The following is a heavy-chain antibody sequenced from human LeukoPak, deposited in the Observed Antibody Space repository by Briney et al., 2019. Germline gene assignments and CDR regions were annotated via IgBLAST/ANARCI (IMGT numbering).Heavy chain of an antibody. J-gene: IGHJ4*02. CDR1: GFTFSSYA. Sequence: GGSLRLSCAASGFTFSSYAMSWARQAPGKGLEWVSGISGSGGSTYYADSVKGRFTISRDNSKNTLYLQMNSLRAEDTAVYYCAKGWAAAGCFNYWGQGTLVTVSS. CDR2: ISGSGGST. D-gene: IGHD6-13*01. V-gene: IGHV3-23*01. CDR3: AKGWAAAGCFNY.